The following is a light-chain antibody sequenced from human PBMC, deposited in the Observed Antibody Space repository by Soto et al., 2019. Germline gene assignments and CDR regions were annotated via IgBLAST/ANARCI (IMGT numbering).Light chain of an antibody. CDR2: AAS. J-gene: IGKJ4*01. CDR3: LQDYNYPS. CDR1: QGIRND. Sequence: AIQMTQSPSSLSASVGDRVTITCRASQGIRNDLGWYQQKPGKAPKLLIYAASRLQSGVPSRFSGSGSGTDFTLNISSLQPEDFATYYCLQDYNYPSFGGGTKVEIK. V-gene: IGKV1-6*01.